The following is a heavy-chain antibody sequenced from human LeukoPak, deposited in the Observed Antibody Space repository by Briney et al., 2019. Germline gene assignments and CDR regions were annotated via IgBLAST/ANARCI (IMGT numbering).Heavy chain of an antibody. Sequence: PSETLSLTCTVSGGSISSYYWSWIRQPPGKGLEWIGYIYYSGSTYYNPSLKSRVTISVDTSKNQFSLKLSSVTAADTAVYYCARVVDTMVRGVMMGWFDPWGQGTLVTVSS. J-gene: IGHJ5*02. V-gene: IGHV4-59*12. CDR2: IYYSGST. CDR1: GGSISSYY. CDR3: ARVVDTMVRGVMMGWFDP. D-gene: IGHD3-10*01.